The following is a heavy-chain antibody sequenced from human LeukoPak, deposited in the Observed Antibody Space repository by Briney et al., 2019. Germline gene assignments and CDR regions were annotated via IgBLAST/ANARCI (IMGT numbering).Heavy chain of an antibody. V-gene: IGHV1-8*01. J-gene: IGHJ6*02. CDR2: MNPNSGNT. D-gene: IGHD3-9*01. Sequence: GASVKVSCKTSGYSFTSFDINWVRQAPGQGPEWMGWMNPNSGNTGYAQKFQGRVAMTRNPSINTAYMELSSLGSEDTAVYYCARVTRYYYGMDVWGQGTTVTVSS. CDR3: ARVTRYYYGMDV. CDR1: GYSFTSFD.